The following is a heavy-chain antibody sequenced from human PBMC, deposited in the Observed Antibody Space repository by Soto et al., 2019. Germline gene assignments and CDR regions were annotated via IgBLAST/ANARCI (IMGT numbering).Heavy chain of an antibody. V-gene: IGHV3-7*01. J-gene: IGHJ3*02. CDR1: GFTVSSYW. CDR2: INQDGSEN. D-gene: IGHD3-3*01. Sequence: GGSLRLSCAASGFTVSSYWMNWVRQAPGKGLEWVANINQDGSENYYVDSVKGRFTISRDNAENSLYLQMNSLRAEDTAVYYCAREHKDAYDFWSGPDAFDIWGQGTMVTVSS. CDR3: AREHKDAYDFWSGPDAFDI.